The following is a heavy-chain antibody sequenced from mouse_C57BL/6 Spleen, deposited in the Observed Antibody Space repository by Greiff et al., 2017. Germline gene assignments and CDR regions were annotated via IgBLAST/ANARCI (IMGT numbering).Heavy chain of an antibody. CDR3: ARYSTTAESSFAY. Sequence: QVQLQQPGAELVKPGASVQMSCKASGYTFTSYWITWVKQRPGQGLEWIGDIYPGSGSTNYNEKFKSKATLTVDTSSSTAYMQLSSLTSEDSAVYYCARYSTTAESSFAYCGQVTLFTVSA. V-gene: IGHV1-55*01. CDR1: GYTFTSYW. CDR2: IYPGSGST. J-gene: IGHJ3*01. D-gene: IGHD1-2*01.